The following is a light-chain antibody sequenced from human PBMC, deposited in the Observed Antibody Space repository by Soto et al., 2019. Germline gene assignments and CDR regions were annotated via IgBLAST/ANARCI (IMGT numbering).Light chain of an antibody. CDR3: AAWDDSLNGVV. CDR1: SSSIGSNT. V-gene: IGLV1-44*01. CDR2: TND. J-gene: IGLJ2*01. Sequence: QSVLTQPPSASGTPGQRVTISCSGSSSSIGSNTVNWYQQLPGTAPKLLIYTNDQRPSGVPDRFSGSKSGTSASLAISGLQSEDEAHYCCAAWDDSLNGVVFGGGTQLTVL.